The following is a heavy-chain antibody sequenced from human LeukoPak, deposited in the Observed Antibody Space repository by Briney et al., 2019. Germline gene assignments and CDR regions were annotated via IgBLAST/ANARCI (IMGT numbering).Heavy chain of an antibody. CDR1: GYTFTGYY. CDR3: ARRNHRYDRSGYYPVVRYYFDY. D-gene: IGHD3-22*01. J-gene: IGHJ4*02. CDR2: INPNSGGT. Sequence: GASVKVSCKASGYTFTGYYMHWVRQAPGQGLEWMGWINPNSGGTNYAQKFQGRVTMTRDTSISTAYMELSRLRSDDAAVYYCARRNHRYDRSGYYPVVRYYFDYWGQGTLVTVSS. V-gene: IGHV1-2*02.